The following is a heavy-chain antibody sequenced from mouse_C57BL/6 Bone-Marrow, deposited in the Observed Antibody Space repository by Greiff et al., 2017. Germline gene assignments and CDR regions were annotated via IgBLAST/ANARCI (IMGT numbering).Heavy chain of an antibody. CDR1: GYTFTSYW. Sequence: QVQLKQPGAELVKPGASVKLSCKASGYTFTSYWMHWVKQRPGRGLEWIGRIDPNSGGTKYNEKFKSKATLTVDKPSSTAYMQLSSLTSEDSAVYYCARSYGSSYRGFDYWGQGTTLTVSS. D-gene: IGHD1-1*01. V-gene: IGHV1-72*01. CDR2: IDPNSGGT. CDR3: ARSYGSSYRGFDY. J-gene: IGHJ2*01.